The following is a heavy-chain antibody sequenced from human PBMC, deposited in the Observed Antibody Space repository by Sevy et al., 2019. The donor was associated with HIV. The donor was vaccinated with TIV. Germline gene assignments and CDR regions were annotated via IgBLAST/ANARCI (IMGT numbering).Heavy chain of an antibody. CDR1: GFTFGDYA. V-gene: IGHV3-49*03. J-gene: IGHJ4*02. Sequence: GGSLRLSCTASGFTFGDYAMNWFRQAPGKGLEWVGFIRTKAYGGTTEYAASVKGRFTISRDDSKSIAYLQMNSLKTEDTGVYYCTRGRYTYVPFDYWGQGTLVTVSS. D-gene: IGHD3-10*02. CDR3: TRGRYTYVPFDY. CDR2: IRTKAYGGTT.